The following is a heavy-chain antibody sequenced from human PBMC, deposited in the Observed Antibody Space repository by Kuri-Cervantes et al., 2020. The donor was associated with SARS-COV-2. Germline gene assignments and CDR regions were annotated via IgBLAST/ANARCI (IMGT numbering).Heavy chain of an antibody. J-gene: IGHJ3*02. CDR1: GFTFSSYW. D-gene: IGHD1-26*01. CDR3: ARQYSESYGDTFDI. CDR2: IKQDGSEK. V-gene: IGHV3-7*01. Sequence: GESLKISCAASGFTFSSYWMSWVRQAPGMGLEWVANIKQDGSEKYYVDSVKGRFTISRDNSKSTLFLQMNNLRAEDTALYYCARQYSESYGDTFDIWGHGTMVTVSS.